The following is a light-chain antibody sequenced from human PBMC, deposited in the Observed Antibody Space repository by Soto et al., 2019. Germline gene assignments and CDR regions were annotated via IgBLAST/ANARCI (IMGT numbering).Light chain of an antibody. V-gene: IGLV2-14*01. Sequence: QSALTQPASVSGSPGQSITISCTGTSSDVGGYNYVSWYQQHPGKAPKLMIYDVSGRPSGVSNRFSGSKSGNTASLTISGLQAEDEADYYCSSYTSSSSLGVFGGGTKLTVL. J-gene: IGLJ3*02. CDR3: SSYTSSSSLGV. CDR1: SSDVGGYNY. CDR2: DVS.